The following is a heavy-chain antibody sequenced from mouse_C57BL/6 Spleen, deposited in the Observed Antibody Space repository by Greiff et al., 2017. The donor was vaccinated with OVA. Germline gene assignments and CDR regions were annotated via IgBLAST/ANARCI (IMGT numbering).Heavy chain of an antibody. V-gene: IGHV6-3*01. D-gene: IGHD4-1*02. CDR3: TGSTGPWFAY. CDR1: GFTFSNYW. J-gene: IGHJ3*01. Sequence: EVQLQESGGGLVQPGGSMKLSCVASGFTFSNYWMNWVRQSPEKGLEWVAQIRLKSDNYATHYAESVKGRFTISRDDSKSSVYLQMNNLRAEDTGIYYCTGSTGPWFAYWGQGTLVTVSA. CDR2: IRLKSDNYAT.